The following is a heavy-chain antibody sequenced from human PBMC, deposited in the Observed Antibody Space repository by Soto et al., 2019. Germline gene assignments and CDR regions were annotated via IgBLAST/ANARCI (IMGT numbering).Heavy chain of an antibody. J-gene: IGHJ4*02. CDR1: GYTFTAYN. CDR3: ARTLGPQVTGYVDSDYRWTIDQ. D-gene: IGHD4-4*01. Sequence: ASVKVSCKAFGYTFTAYNIHWLRQAPGQGLEWMGWINAGNGNTRSSRKFQGRVIITRDTSATTAYLEVDSLRSEDTGVYFCARTLGPQVTGYVDSDYRWTIDQWGQGTLVTVSS. CDR2: INAGNGNT. V-gene: IGHV1-3*01.